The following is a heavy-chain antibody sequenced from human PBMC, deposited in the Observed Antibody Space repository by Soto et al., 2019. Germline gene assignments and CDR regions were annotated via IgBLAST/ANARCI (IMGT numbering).Heavy chain of an antibody. D-gene: IGHD3-3*01. Sequence: GGSLRLSCAASGFTFSSFWITWVRQAPGKGLEWVANINQDGSEKHYVDSVKGRFTLSRDNAENSVYLQMNSLRADDTAVYYCARDFGVQELDYWGQGTLVTVSS. J-gene: IGHJ4*02. CDR2: INQDGSEK. CDR1: GFTFSSFW. CDR3: ARDFGVQELDY. V-gene: IGHV3-7*01.